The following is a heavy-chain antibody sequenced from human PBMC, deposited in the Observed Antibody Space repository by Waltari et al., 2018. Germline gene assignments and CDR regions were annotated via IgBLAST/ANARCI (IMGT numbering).Heavy chain of an antibody. CDR2: ISYDGSNK. J-gene: IGHJ4*02. CDR1: GFTFSSYG. CDR3: AKDMPLEAVWRGYCSGGSCYPDY. D-gene: IGHD2-15*01. Sequence: QVQLVESGGGVVQPGRSLRLSCAASGFTFSSYGMHWVRQAPGKGLEWVAVISYDGSNKYYADSVKGRFTISRDNSKNTLYLQMNSLRAEDTAVYYCAKDMPLEAVWRGYCSGGSCYPDYWGQGTLVTVSS. V-gene: IGHV3-30*18.